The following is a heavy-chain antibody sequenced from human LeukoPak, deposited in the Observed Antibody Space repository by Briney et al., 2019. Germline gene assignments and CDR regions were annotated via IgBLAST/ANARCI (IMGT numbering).Heavy chain of an antibody. J-gene: IGHJ4*02. D-gene: IGHD3-3*01. V-gene: IGHV3-30*07. Sequence: DSVKGRFTISRDNSKNTLYLQMNSLRAEDTAVYYCAREISRGFFGVVIIRGALDYWGQGTLVTVSS. CDR3: AREISRGFFGVVIIRGALDY.